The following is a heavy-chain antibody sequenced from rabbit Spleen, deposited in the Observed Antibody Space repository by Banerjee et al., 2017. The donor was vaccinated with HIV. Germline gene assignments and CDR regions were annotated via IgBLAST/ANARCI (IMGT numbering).Heavy chain of an antibody. CDR3: ARDTGSSFSSYGMDL. Sequence: QEQLVESGGGLVQPEGSLTLTCTASGFTISSSHWIWWVRQAPGKGLEWISCIAGSSSGFTYSATWAKGRFTCSKTSSTTVTLQMTSLTVADTATYFCARDTGSSFSSYGMDLWGPGTLVTVS. V-gene: IGHV1S45*01. J-gene: IGHJ6*01. CDR2: IAGSSSGFT. CDR1: GFTISSSHW. D-gene: IGHD8-1*01.